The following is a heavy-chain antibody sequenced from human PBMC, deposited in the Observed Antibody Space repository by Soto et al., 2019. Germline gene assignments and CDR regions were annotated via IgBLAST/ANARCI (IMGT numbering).Heavy chain of an antibody. CDR2: ISSSSSYI. Sequence: GGSLRLSCAASGFTFSSYSMNWVRQAPGKGLEWVSSISSSSSYIYYADSVKGRFTISRDNAKNSLYLQMNSLRAEDTAVYYCARDNYSNYASYYYGMDVWGQGTTVTVSS. CDR3: ARDNYSNYASYYYGMDV. J-gene: IGHJ6*02. D-gene: IGHD4-4*01. V-gene: IGHV3-21*01. CDR1: GFTFSSYS.